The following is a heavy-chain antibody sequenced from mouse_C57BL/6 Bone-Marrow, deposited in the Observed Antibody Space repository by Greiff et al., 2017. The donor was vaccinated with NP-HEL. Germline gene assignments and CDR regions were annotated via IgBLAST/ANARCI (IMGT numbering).Heavy chain of an antibody. Sequence: EVQLQQSGPVLVKPGASVKMSCKASGYTFTDYYMNWVKQSHGKSLEWIGVINPYNGGTSYNQKFKGKATLTVDKSSSTAYMELNSLTSEDSAVYYCAPYCYGSSYLFAYWGQGTLVTVSA. CDR1: GYTFTDYY. J-gene: IGHJ3*01. CDR2: INPYNGGT. V-gene: IGHV1-19*01. D-gene: IGHD1-1*01. CDR3: APYCYGSSYLFAY.